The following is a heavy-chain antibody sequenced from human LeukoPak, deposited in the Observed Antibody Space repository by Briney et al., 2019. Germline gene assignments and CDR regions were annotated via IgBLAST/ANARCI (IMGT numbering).Heavy chain of an antibody. V-gene: IGHV4-59*01. Sequence: SETLSLTCTVSGDSISSYYWSWIRQPPGKGLEWIGYIYYSGSTNYNPSLKSRVTISVDTSKNQFSLKLSSVTAADTAVYYCARAVIAAAGTRFWFFDYWGQGTLVTVSS. CDR1: GDSISSYY. D-gene: IGHD6-13*01. CDR3: ARAVIAAAGTRFWFFDY. CDR2: IYYSGST. J-gene: IGHJ4*02.